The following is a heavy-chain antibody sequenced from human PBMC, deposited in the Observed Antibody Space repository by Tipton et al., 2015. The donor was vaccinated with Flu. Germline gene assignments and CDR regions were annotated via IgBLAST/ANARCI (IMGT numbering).Heavy chain of an antibody. CDR1: GGSISSHS. V-gene: IGHV4-4*07. CDR3: ARGVSPY. D-gene: IGHD3-16*01. CDR2: IYYSGST. Sequence: TLSLTCTVSGGSISSHSWNWIRQAAGKGLEWIGSIYYSGSTYYNPSLKSRVTISVDTSKNQFSLKLSSVTAADTAVYYCARGVSPYWGQGTLVTVSS. J-gene: IGHJ4*02.